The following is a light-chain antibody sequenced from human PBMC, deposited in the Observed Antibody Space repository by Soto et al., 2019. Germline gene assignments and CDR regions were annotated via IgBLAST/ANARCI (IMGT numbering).Light chain of an antibody. Sequence: QSVLTQPASVSGSPGQSITISCTGTSSDVGSYNLVSWYQQNPGKAPKLMIYEGSKRPSGVSNRFSGSKSGNTASLTISGLQAEDEADYYCCSYAGSSTSVFGTGTKLTVL. J-gene: IGLJ1*01. CDR2: EGS. CDR3: CSYAGSSTSV. CDR1: SSDVGSYNL. V-gene: IGLV2-23*01.